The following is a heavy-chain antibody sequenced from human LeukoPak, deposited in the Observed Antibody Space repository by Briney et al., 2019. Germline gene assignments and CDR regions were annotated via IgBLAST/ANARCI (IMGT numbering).Heavy chain of an antibody. Sequence: GGSLRLSCAACGFTFSSYAMSWVRQAPGKGLEWVSAISGSGGSTYYADSVKGRFTISRDNSKNTLYLQMNSLRAEDTAVYYCAKAETGYYDSSGYHIWGQGTMVTVSS. CDR1: GFTFSSYA. CDR3: AKAETGYYDSSGYHI. J-gene: IGHJ3*02. CDR2: ISGSGGST. D-gene: IGHD3-22*01. V-gene: IGHV3-23*01.